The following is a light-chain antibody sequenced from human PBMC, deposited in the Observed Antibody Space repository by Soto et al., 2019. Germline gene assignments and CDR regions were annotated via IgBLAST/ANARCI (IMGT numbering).Light chain of an antibody. V-gene: IGKV1-5*03. Sequence: DIQMTHSSSTLSSSLGDRVTITCRASQSIRSWLAWYQQKPGKAPKLLIYKASTLKSGVPSRFSGSGSGTEFTLTISSLQPHDLATYYCQHYNSYSEAFGQGTKVDIK. CDR3: QHYNSYSEA. J-gene: IGKJ1*01. CDR2: KAS. CDR1: QSIRSW.